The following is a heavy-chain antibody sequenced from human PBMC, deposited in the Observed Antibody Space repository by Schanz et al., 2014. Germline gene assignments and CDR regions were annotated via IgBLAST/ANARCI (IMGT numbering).Heavy chain of an antibody. CDR1: GQTVSSYF. J-gene: IGHJ4*02. CDR2: IGGSDGNT. Sequence: QVHVVQSGAVLKTPGASVNVSCKTSGQTVSSYFIQWVRQAPGQGLEWMGWIGGSDGNTNFAQKFQGRVTMTTDTSTSTVYMELRSLTSDDSAVYYCARDRDQWDGNYLDYWGQGTLVTVSS. D-gene: IGHD1-26*01. V-gene: IGHV1-18*04. CDR3: ARDRDQWDGNYLDY.